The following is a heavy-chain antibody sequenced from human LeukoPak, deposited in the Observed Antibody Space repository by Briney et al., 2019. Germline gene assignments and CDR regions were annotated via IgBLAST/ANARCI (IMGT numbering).Heavy chain of an antibody. D-gene: IGHD4-23*01. CDR1: GFTVSSNY. Sequence: GGSLRLSCAASGFTVSSNYMSWVRQAPGKGLEWVSVIYSGGSTYYADSVKGRFTISRDNSKNTLYLQMNSLRAEDTAVYYCARDLLPPLPTTTVVPPEFDYWGQGTLVTVSS. CDR2: IYSGGST. V-gene: IGHV3-53*01. CDR3: ARDLLPPLPTTTVVPPEFDY. J-gene: IGHJ4*02.